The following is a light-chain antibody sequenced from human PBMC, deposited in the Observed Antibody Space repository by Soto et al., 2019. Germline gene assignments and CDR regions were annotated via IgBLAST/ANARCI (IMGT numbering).Light chain of an antibody. CDR3: SSYAGSNIPVV. CDR2: EVS. Sequence: QSALTQPPSASESPGQSVTISCTGISSDVGGYNCVSWYQQHPGKAPKLMIYEVSKRPSGVPDRFSGSKSGNTASLTVSGLQAEDEADYYCSSYAGSNIPVVFGGGTQLTVL. V-gene: IGLV2-8*01. CDR1: SSDVGGYNC. J-gene: IGLJ2*01.